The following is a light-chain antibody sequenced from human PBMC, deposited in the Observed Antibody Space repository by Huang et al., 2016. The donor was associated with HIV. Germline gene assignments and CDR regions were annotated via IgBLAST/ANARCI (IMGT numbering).Light chain of an antibody. V-gene: IGKV3-20*01. CDR1: LSVSSSY. J-gene: IGKJ3*01. CDR2: GAS. Sequence: EIVLTQSPGTLSLSPGERATLSCRASLSVSSSYLAWYQQKPGQAPSILIYGASIRATRIPDRFSGSGSGTDFTLTISRLEPEDFAVYYCQQYDTSFTFGPGTKVDIK. CDR3: QQYDTSFT.